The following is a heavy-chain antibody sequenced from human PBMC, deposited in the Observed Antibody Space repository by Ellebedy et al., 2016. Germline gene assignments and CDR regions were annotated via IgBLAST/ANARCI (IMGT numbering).Heavy chain of an antibody. Sequence: GGSLRLSCAASGFTFTTYAMHWVRQAPGKGLEYVSAISSNGGSTYYANSVKGRFTISRDNSKNTLYLQMGSLRAEDMAVYYCARDSNNGSGSYYNVAPPDAFDIWGQGTMVTVSS. CDR1: GFTFTTYA. CDR2: ISSNGGST. J-gene: IGHJ3*02. V-gene: IGHV3-64*01. D-gene: IGHD3-10*01. CDR3: ARDSNNGSGSYYNVAPPDAFDI.